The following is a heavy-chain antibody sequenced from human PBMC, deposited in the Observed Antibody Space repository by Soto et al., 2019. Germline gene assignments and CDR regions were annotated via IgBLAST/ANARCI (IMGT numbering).Heavy chain of an antibody. CDR1: GFTVSSNY. CDR2: IYSGGST. J-gene: IGHJ4*02. Sequence: GGSLRLSCAASGFTVSSNYMSWVRQAPGKGLGWVSVIYSGGSTYYADSVKGRFTISRDNSKNTLYLQMNSLRAEDTAVYYCARDPAGLGAPDYWDQGNLVTVSS. CDR3: ARDPAGLGAPDY. V-gene: IGHV3-53*01. D-gene: IGHD1-26*01.